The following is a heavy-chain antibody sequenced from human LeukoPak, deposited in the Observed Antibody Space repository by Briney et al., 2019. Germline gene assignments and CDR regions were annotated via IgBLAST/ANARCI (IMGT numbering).Heavy chain of an antibody. CDR3: ARAGYSYGTGYYFDY. CDR1: GGSISSYY. CDR2: IYYTGAT. V-gene: IGHV4-59*01. J-gene: IGHJ4*02. D-gene: IGHD5-18*01. Sequence: SETLSLTCTVSGGSISSYYWSWIRLPPGEGREWMGYIYYTGATYYNPSLKSRVTISLATSKNQFSLKLSSVTAADAAVYYCARAGYSYGTGYYFDYWGQGALVTVSS.